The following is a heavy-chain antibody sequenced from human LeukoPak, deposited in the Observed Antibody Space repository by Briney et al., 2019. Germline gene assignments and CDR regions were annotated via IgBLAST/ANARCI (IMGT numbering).Heavy chain of an antibody. CDR1: GGSISSYY. CDR2: IYYSGST. Sequence: SETLSLTCTVSGGSISSYYWSWIRQPPGKGLEWIGYIYYSGSTNYNPSLKSRVTISVDTSKNQFSLKLSSVTAADTAVYYCPRGGYSYGYYMDVWGKGTTATVSS. D-gene: IGHD5-18*01. V-gene: IGHV4-59*01. J-gene: IGHJ6*03. CDR3: PRGGYSYGYYMDV.